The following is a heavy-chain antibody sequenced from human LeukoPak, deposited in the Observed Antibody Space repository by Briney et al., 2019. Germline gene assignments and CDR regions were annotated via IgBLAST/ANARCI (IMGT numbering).Heavy chain of an antibody. CDR1: VGSTTSYY. CDR3: ARRASHDAFDI. Sequence: PSETLSLTCTLSVGSTTSYYSSWTRHPPGKGLGWIGYIYYSGSTNYNPSLKSRVTISVDTSNNQFSLKLSSVTAADTAVYYCARRASHDAFDIWGQGTMVTVSS. J-gene: IGHJ3*02. CDR2: IYYSGST. V-gene: IGHV4-59*01.